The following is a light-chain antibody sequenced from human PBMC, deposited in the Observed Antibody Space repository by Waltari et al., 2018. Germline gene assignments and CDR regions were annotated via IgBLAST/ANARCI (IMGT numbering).Light chain of an antibody. CDR1: ILAKKY. CDR3: FSAADNIGV. J-gene: IGLJ3*02. V-gene: IGLV3-27*01. Sequence: SYELTQPSSVSVSPGQTARITCPGDILAKKYARWFRQKPGQAPVLVIYKDTERPSGIPARFSGSSSGTAVTLTISGAQVEDEADYYCFSAADNIGVFGGGTKLTVL. CDR2: KDT.